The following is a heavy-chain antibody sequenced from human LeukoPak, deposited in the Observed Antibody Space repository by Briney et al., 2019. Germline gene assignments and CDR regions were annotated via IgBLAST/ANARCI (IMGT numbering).Heavy chain of an antibody. CDR1: GYTLTELS. D-gene: IGHD3-10*01. CDR3: ATLWFGRNWHYYYYGMDV. V-gene: IGHV1-24*01. J-gene: IGHJ6*02. CDR2: FDPEDGET. Sequence: ATVKVSCKVSGYTLTELSMHWVRQAPGKGLEWMGGFDPEDGETIYAQKFQGRVTMTEDTSTDTAYMELSSLRSEDTAVYYCATLWFGRNWHYYYYGMDVWGQGTTVTASS.